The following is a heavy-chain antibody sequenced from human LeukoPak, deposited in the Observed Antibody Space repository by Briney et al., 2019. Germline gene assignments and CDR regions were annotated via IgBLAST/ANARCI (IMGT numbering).Heavy chain of an antibody. CDR3: ARGPGITIFGVVTYYYYYMDV. CDR1: GYTFTSYG. Sequence: ASVKVSCKASGYTFTSYGISWVRQAPGQGLEWMEWISAYNGNTNYAQKLQGRVTMTTDTSTSTAYMELRSLRSDDTAVYYCARGPGITIFGVVTYYYYYMDVWGKGTTVTVSS. J-gene: IGHJ6*03. D-gene: IGHD3-3*01. V-gene: IGHV1-18*01. CDR2: ISAYNGNT.